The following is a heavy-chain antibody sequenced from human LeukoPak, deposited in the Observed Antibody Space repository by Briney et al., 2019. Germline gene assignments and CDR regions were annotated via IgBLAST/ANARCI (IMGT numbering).Heavy chain of an antibody. J-gene: IGHJ6*03. CDR1: GFTFSNYA. CDR3: AKRADGCSGVSCYYYYMDV. CDR2: ISGVGDST. V-gene: IGHV3-23*01. Sequence: GGSLRLSCAASGFTFSNYAMNWVRQAPGKGLEWVSTISGVGDSTYYADSVKGRFTMSRDNSENTVYLQMNSLRVEDTAIYYCAKRADGCSGVSCYYYYMDVWGKGTTVTVSS. D-gene: IGHD2-15*01.